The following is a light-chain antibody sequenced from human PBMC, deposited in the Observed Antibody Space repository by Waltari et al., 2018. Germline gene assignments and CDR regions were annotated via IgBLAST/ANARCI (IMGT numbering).Light chain of an antibody. J-gene: IGKJ5*01. V-gene: IGKV3-15*01. Sequence: EIVMTQSPASLSVPPGERATLSCRASQSVSSNLAWYQQKPGQAPSLLIYAASTRATGIPARFSGGGSGTEFTLTISSLQSEDFAVYYCQQYNNWPPSITFGQGTRLEIK. CDR2: AAS. CDR1: QSVSSN. CDR3: QQYNNWPPSIT.